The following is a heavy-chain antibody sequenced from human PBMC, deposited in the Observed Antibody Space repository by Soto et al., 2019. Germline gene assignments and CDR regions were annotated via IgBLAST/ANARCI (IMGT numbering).Heavy chain of an antibody. Sequence: QVQLQESGPGLVKPSETLSLTCTVSGGSISSYYWSWIRQPPGKGLEWIGYIYYSGSTNYNPSLKSRVTISVDTSKNQFSLKLSSVTAADTAVYYCARDYKEYYYYYGMDVWGQGTTVTVSS. CDR3: ARDYKEYYYYYGMDV. V-gene: IGHV4-59*01. CDR1: GGSISSYY. D-gene: IGHD1-1*01. CDR2: IYYSGST. J-gene: IGHJ6*02.